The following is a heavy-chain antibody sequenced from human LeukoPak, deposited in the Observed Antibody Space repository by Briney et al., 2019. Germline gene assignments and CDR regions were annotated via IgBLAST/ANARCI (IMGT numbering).Heavy chain of an antibody. CDR2: ISGSGGST. D-gene: IGHD2-8*01. Sequence: QPGGSLRLSCAASGFTFSSYAMSWVRQAPGKGLEWVSAISGSGGSTYYADSVKGRFTISRDNSKNTLYLQMNSLRAEDTAVYYCAKDAYVLMTITPEWFQHWGQGTLVTVSS. CDR1: GFTFSSYA. V-gene: IGHV3-23*01. CDR3: AKDAYVLMTITPEWFQH. J-gene: IGHJ1*01.